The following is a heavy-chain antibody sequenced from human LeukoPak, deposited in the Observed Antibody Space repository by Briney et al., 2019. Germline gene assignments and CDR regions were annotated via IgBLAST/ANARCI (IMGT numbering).Heavy chain of an antibody. Sequence: GGSLRLSCAASGFTFSSYAMSWVRQAPGKGLEWVSAIRGSGGSTYYADSVKGRFTISRDNSKNTLYLQMNSLRAEDTAVYYCAKDGLGYYDGMRDAFDIWGQGTMVTVSS. V-gene: IGHV3-23*01. CDR2: IRGSGGST. CDR3: AKDGLGYYDGMRDAFDI. J-gene: IGHJ3*02. D-gene: IGHD3-22*01. CDR1: GFTFSSYA.